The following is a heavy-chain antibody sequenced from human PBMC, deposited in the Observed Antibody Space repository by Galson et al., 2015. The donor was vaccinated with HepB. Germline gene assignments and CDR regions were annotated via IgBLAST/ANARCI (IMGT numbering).Heavy chain of an antibody. CDR1: GGTFSSYA. D-gene: IGHD5-18*01. CDR2: IIPIFGTA. V-gene: IGHV1-69*13. Sequence: SVKVSCKASGGTFSSYAISWVRQAPGQGLEWMGGIIPIFGTANYAQKFQGRVTITADESTSTAYMELSSLRSEDTAVYYCARDRGGIQPPYIVAYYYYMDVWGKGTTVTVSS. J-gene: IGHJ6*03. CDR3: ARDRGGIQPPYIVAYYYYMDV.